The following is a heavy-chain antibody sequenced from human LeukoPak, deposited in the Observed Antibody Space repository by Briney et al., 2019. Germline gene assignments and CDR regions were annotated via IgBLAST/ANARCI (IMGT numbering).Heavy chain of an antibody. Sequence: ASVKVSCKASGYTFTSYGISWVRQAPGQGLEWMGWISAYNGNTNYAQKFQGRVTMTTDTSTSTAYMELRSLRSDDTAVYYCVRYYSTLINYMDVWGKGTTVTVSS. CDR2: ISAYNGNT. J-gene: IGHJ6*03. V-gene: IGHV1-18*01. CDR1: GYTFTSYG. D-gene: IGHD4-11*01. CDR3: VRYYSTLINYMDV.